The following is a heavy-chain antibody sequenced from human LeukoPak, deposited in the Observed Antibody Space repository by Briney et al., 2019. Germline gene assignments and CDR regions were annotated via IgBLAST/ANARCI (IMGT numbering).Heavy chain of an antibody. CDR3: ARSLAYYDFWSGQGELSDFDY. D-gene: IGHD3-3*01. CDR2: ISSSSSTI. V-gene: IGHV3-48*01. Sequence: GGSLRLSCAASGFTFSSYAMHWVRQAPGKGLEWVSYISSSSSTIYYADSVKGRFTISRDNAKNSLYLQMNSLRAEDTAVYYCARSLAYYDFWSGQGELSDFDYWGQGTLVTVSS. CDR1: GFTFSSYA. J-gene: IGHJ4*02.